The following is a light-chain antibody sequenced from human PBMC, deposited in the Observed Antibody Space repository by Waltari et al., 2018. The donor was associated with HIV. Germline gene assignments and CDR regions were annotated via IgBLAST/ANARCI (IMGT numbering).Light chain of an antibody. J-gene: IGLJ2*01. CDR3: SSYAGSNNFVV. V-gene: IGLV2-8*01. CDR2: EVS. CDR1: SSDVGGYNY. Sequence: QSALTQPPSASGSPGQSVTISCTGTSSDVGGYNYVSWYQQLPGKAPKLMICEVSKRPSGVPDRFSGSKSGNTASLTVSGLQAEDEADYYCSSYAGSNNFVVFGGGTKLTVL.